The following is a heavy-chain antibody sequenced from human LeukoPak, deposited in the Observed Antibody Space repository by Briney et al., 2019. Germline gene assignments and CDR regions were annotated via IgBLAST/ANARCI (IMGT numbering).Heavy chain of an antibody. J-gene: IGHJ4*02. V-gene: IGHV1-8*02. CDR2: MNPNSGNT. CDR1: GYTFTGYY. Sequence: RASVKVSCKASGYTFTGYYMHWVRQAPGQGLEWMGWMNPNSGNTGYAQKFQGRVTMTRNTSISTAYMELSSLRSEDTAVYYCARGAQTDYWGQGTLATVSS. CDR3: ARGAQTDY.